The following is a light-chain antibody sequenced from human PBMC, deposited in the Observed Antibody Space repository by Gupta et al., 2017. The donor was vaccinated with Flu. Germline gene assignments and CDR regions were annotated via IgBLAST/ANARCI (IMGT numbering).Light chain of an antibody. Sequence: GTLSLSPGEGATLSCSTSQSVSGNVLAWNRQKPGQAPRLVIYGASNRATGIPYRFSGNGSGTEFSLTVSRLEPEDFEVYYCQHDGNFLFTFGQGTKLEIK. J-gene: IGKJ2*01. CDR2: GAS. CDR1: QSVSGNV. V-gene: IGKV3-20*01. CDR3: QHDGNFLFT.